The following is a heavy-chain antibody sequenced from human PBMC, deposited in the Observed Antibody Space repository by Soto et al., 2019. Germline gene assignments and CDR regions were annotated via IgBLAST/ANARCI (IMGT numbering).Heavy chain of an antibody. J-gene: IGHJ3*02. D-gene: IGHD6-6*01. CDR1: GGSISSGGYH. CDR3: ARDSAIAARAFDI. CDR2: IYYSGST. Sequence: SETLSLTCTVSGGSISSGGYHWNWIRQHPGKGLEWIGSIYYSGSTYYNPSLKSRVTLSVDTSKNQFSLKLSSVTAADTAVYYCARDSAIAARAFDIWGQGTMVTV. V-gene: IGHV4-31*03.